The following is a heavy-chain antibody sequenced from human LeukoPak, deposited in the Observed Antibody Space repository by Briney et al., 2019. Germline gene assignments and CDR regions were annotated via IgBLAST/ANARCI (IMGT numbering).Heavy chain of an antibody. CDR1: GFTFSTYA. CDR2: NSGSGAST. Sequence: GRSLRLSCAASGFTFSTYAMSWVRQAPGKGLEWVSGNSGSGASTYCADSVRGRFTVSRDNSKNTLYLQMNSLRAEDTAVNYCAKGAYSSSWWSVDYWGQGTLVTVSS. J-gene: IGHJ4*02. V-gene: IGHV3-23*01. D-gene: IGHD6-13*01. CDR3: AKGAYSSSWWSVDY.